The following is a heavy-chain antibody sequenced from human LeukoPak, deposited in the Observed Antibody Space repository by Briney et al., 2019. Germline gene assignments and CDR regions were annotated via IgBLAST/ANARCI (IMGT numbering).Heavy chain of an antibody. CDR2: ISSSSSYI. CDR1: GFTFSSYS. V-gene: IGHV3-21*01. D-gene: IGHD3-3*01. Sequence: PGRSLRLSCAASGFTFSSYSMNWVRQAPGKGLEWVSSISSSSSYIYYADSVKGRFTISRDNAKNSLYLQMNSLRAEDTAVYYCARDPEIFGGSAYYYYGMDVWGQGTTVTVSS. CDR3: ARDPEIFGGSAYYYYGMDV. J-gene: IGHJ6*02.